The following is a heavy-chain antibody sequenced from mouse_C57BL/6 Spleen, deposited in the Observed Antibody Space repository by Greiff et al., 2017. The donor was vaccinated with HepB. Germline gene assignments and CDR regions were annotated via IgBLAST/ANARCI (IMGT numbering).Heavy chain of an antibody. V-gene: IGHV1-50*01. J-gene: IGHJ1*03. CDR2: IDPSDSYT. CDR1: GYTFTSYW. Sequence: QVQLQQPGAELVKPGASVKLSCKASGYTFTSYWMQWVKQRPGQGLEWIGEIDPSDSYTNYNQKFKGKATLTVDTSSSTAYMQLSSLTSEDSAVYYCARRMGYYRYFDVWGTGTTVTVSS. CDR3: ARRMGYYRYFDV. D-gene: IGHD2-2*01.